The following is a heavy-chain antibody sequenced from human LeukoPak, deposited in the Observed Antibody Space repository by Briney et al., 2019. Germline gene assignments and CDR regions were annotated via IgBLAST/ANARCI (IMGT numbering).Heavy chain of an antibody. Sequence: GGSLILSCKGSGYSFTNYWIGWVRQLPGKGLEWMGIIYPGDSDTIYSPSFQGRVTISADKSISTAYLQWSSLKASDTAMYYCARHRESCSGTRCYADYWGQGTLVTVSS. D-gene: IGHD2-2*01. V-gene: IGHV5-51*01. J-gene: IGHJ4*02. CDR3: ARHRESCSGTRCYADY. CDR1: GYSFTNYW. CDR2: IYPGDSDT.